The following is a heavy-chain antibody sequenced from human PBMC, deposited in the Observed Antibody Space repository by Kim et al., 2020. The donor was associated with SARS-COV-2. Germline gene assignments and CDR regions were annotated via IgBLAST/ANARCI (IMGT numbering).Heavy chain of an antibody. D-gene: IGHD1-26*01. J-gene: IGHJ6*02. CDR2: ITWDSRRI. CDR3: AQDIVGHRSVYFYGMDV. Sequence: SLRLSCEASGFIFDDYAMHWVRQAPGKGLEWVSGITWDSRRIGYADSVKGRFTISRDNAKKSLHLQMNSLRPEDTAFYFCAQDIVGHRSVYFYGMDVGGQGTPVTVSS. V-gene: IGHV3-9*01. CDR1: GFIFDDYA.